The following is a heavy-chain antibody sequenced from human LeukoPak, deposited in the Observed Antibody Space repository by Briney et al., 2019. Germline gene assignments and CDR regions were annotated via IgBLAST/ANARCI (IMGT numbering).Heavy chain of an antibody. Sequence: PSGTLSLTCTVSGGSISSSSYYWGWIRQPPGKGLEWIGSIYYSGSTYYNPSLESRVTISVDTSKNQFSLKLSSVTAADTAVYYCARIAAAGFDYWGQGTLVTVSS. CDR2: IYYSGST. CDR1: GGSISSSSYY. D-gene: IGHD6-13*01. J-gene: IGHJ4*02. CDR3: ARIAAAGFDY. V-gene: IGHV4-39*01.